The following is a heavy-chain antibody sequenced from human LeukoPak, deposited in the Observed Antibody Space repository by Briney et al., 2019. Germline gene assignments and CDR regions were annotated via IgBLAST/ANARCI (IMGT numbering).Heavy chain of an antibody. CDR3: ANSGRDIVVVTAH. D-gene: IGHD2-2*01. Sequence: GGSVSLSCAASVFTFSSYAMSWVRQAPGKGREGVSAMSGSAGSRYSPAAAKGRFTISRNNTNNTLYLQIISLRAENTVVYSCANSGRDIVVVTAHWGQGTLVTVSS. J-gene: IGHJ4*02. CDR1: VFTFSSYA. CDR2: MSGSAGSR. V-gene: IGHV3-23*01.